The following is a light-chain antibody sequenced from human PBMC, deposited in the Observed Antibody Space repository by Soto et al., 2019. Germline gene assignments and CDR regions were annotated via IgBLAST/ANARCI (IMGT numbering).Light chain of an antibody. Sequence: QSVLTQPPSASGTPGQRVTISCSGSSSNIGSNYVSWYQHLPGADPKLLIYRSDQRPSGVPDRFSGSKSGTSASLAISGLRSEDEADYFCAVRDDSLSGHWVFGGGTKLTVL. V-gene: IGLV1-47*01. CDR1: SSNIGSNY. J-gene: IGLJ3*02. CDR3: AVRDDSLSGHWV. CDR2: RSD.